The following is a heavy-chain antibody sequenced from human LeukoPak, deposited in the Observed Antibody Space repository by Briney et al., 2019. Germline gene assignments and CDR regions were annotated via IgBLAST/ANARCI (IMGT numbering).Heavy chain of an antibody. D-gene: IGHD3-3*01. CDR3: ARDLAGYYDFWSGFFQH. J-gene: IGHJ1*01. Sequence: ASVKVSCKASGYTFTSYYMHWVRQAPGQGLEWMGIINPSGGSTSYAQKFQGRVTMTRDTSTCTVYMELSSLRSEDTAVYYCARDLAGYYDFWSGFFQHWGQGTLVTVSS. CDR1: GYTFTSYY. CDR2: INPSGGST. V-gene: IGHV1-46*03.